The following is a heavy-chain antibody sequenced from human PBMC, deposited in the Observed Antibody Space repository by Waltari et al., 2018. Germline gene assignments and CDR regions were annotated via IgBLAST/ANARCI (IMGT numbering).Heavy chain of an antibody. CDR2: IIPIFGTA. CDR1: GGTFSSYA. CDR3: ARGFKSGPYGDYPSFAY. D-gene: IGHD4-17*01. J-gene: IGHJ4*02. V-gene: IGHV1-69*05. Sequence: QVQLVQSGAEVKKPGSSVKVSCKASGGTFSSYAISWVRQAPGQGREWMGGIIPIFGTANYAQKFQGRVTITTDESTSTAYMELSSLRSEDTAVYYCARGFKSGPYGDYPSFAYWGQGTLVTVSS.